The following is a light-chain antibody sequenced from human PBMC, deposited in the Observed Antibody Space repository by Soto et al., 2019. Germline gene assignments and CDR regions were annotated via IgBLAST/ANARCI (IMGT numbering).Light chain of an antibody. CDR1: QSVSSSY. V-gene: IGKV3-20*01. CDR3: QQSGSAPPFT. J-gene: IGKJ3*01. Sequence: EIVLTQSPGTLSLSPGERATLSCRASQSVSSSYLAWYQQKPGQAPRLLIYGASSRATGIPDRFSGSGSGTDFTLTISRLEPEYFAVYYCQQSGSAPPFTFGPGTKVDIK. CDR2: GAS.